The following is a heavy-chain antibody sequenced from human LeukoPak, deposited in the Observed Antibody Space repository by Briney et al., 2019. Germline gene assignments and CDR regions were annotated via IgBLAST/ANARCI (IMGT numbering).Heavy chain of an antibody. J-gene: IGHJ4*02. CDR1: GFTFSSYT. CDR3: AKVAKYYYGSETYYFFEH. D-gene: IGHD3-10*01. CDR2: ISSGNSNI. Sequence: GGSLRLSCAASGFTFSSYTMNWVRQAPGKGLEWVSYISSGNSNIYYADSVKGRFTISRDNAKNSLYLQMNSLRVEDTAVYYCAKVAKYYYGSETYYFFEHWGQGTPVTASS. V-gene: IGHV3-48*01.